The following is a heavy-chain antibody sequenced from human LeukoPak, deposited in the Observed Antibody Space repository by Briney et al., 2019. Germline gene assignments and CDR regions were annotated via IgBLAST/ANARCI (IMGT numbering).Heavy chain of an antibody. CDR1: GFTFNSYW. J-gene: IGHJ4*02. CDR2: IKQDETET. CDR3: AKDTAAGECAGGSCYSYFDY. V-gene: IGHV3-7*01. Sequence: PGGSLRLSCAASGFTFNSYWMSWVRQAPGKGLEWVANIKQDETETYYVDSVKGRFTISRDNSKNTLYLQMNSLRAEDTAVYYCAKDTAAGECAGGSCYSYFDYWGQGTLVTVSS. D-gene: IGHD2-15*01.